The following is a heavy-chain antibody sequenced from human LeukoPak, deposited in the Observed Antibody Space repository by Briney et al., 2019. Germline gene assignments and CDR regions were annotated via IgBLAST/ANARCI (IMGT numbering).Heavy chain of an antibody. Sequence: GGSLRLSCEVSGFTFSTSVMHWVRQAPGKGLEYVSGISDNGLDTHYGNSVKGRFTISRDNAKNSLFLQMNSLSAEDTAVYYCGRAGPVTKDHFMDVWGKGTTVTVSS. CDR2: ISDNGLDT. CDR3: GRAGPVTKDHFMDV. D-gene: IGHD2-2*01. V-gene: IGHV3-64*01. J-gene: IGHJ6*03. CDR1: GFTFSTSV.